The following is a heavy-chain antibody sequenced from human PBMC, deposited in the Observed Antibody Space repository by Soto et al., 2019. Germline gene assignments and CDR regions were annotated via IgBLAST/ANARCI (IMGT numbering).Heavy chain of an antibody. CDR3: ASRHCSGGSCYNHGFDS. CDR2: IFFTGNI. Sequence: SETLSLTCTVSGASLSSISYYWGWIRQPPGKGREWVGSIFFTGNIYYNPSLKSRVTISVDTSRNQFSLMVNSVTAADTAVYYCASRHCSGGSCYNHGFDSWGQGALVTVYS. V-gene: IGHV4-39*01. CDR1: GASLSSISYY. D-gene: IGHD2-15*01. J-gene: IGHJ4*02.